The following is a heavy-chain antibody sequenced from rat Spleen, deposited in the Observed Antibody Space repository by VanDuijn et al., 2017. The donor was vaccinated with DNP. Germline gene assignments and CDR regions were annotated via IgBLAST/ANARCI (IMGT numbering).Heavy chain of an antibody. CDR1: GFTFSNYD. Sequence: EVKLVESGGGLVQPGRSLKLSCAASGFTFSNYDMAWVRQAPTKGLEWVASISPSGGSTYYRDSVKGRFTVSRDNAKSSLYLQMYSLRSEDTATYYWARHGDGSYYPFDYWGQGVMVTVSS. J-gene: IGHJ2*01. CDR2: ISPSGGST. CDR3: ARHGDGSYYPFDY. D-gene: IGHD1-12*02. V-gene: IGHV5-25*01.